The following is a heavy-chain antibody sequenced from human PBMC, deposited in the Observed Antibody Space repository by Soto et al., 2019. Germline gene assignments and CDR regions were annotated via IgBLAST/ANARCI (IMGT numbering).Heavy chain of an antibody. CDR1: GYTFTSYA. D-gene: IGHD2-2*01. CDR3: AREGLWSTSSYYGMDV. CDR2: INAGNGNT. V-gene: IGHV1-3*01. J-gene: IGHJ6*02. Sequence: ASVKVSCKASGYTFTSYAMHWVRQAPGQRLEWMGWINAGNGNTKYSQKFQGRVTITRDTSASTAYMELSSLRSEDTAVYYCAREGLWSTSSYYGMDVWGQGTTVTVSS.